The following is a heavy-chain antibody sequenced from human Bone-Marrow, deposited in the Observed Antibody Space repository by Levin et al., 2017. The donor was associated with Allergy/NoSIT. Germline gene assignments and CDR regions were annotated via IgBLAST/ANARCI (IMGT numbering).Heavy chain of an antibody. V-gene: IGHV3-30-3*01. CDR3: ARGGELNGDYQPHNDAFDI. D-gene: IGHD4-17*01. Sequence: GESLKISCAASGFTFSSYAMHWVRQAPGKGLEWVAVISYDGSNKYYADSVKGRFTISRDNSKNTLYLQMNSLRAEDTAVYYCARGGELNGDYQPHNDAFDIWGQGTMVTVSS. J-gene: IGHJ3*02. CDR2: ISYDGSNK. CDR1: GFTFSSYA.